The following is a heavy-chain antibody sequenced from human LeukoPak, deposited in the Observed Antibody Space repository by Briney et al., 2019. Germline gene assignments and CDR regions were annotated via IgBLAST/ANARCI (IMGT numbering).Heavy chain of an antibody. J-gene: IGHJ5*02. D-gene: IGHD6-13*01. Sequence: GGSLRLSCAASGFTFSGFGMHWVRQAPGKGLEWVAVIWYDASNKYYADSVKGRFTISRDNSKNTLFLQMNSLRDDDTAVYYCVRGVGVSRFNYFDPWGQGTLVIVSS. CDR3: VRGVGVSRFNYFDP. V-gene: IGHV3-33*01. CDR1: GFTFSGFG. CDR2: IWYDASNK.